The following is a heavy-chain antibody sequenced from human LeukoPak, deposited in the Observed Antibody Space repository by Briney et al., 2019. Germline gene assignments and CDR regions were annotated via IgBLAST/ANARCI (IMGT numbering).Heavy chain of an antibody. D-gene: IGHD3-22*01. CDR2: IYNGGST. V-gene: IGHV3-66*01. CDR1: GFTVSSNY. J-gene: IGHJ4*02. CDR3: AREYYDSSGSPYFDY. Sequence: GGSLRLSCAASGFTVSSNYTSWVRQAPGKGLEWVSVIYNGGSTYYADSVKGRFTISRDNSKNTLYLQMNSLRAEDTAVYYCAREYYDSSGSPYFDYWGQGTLVTVSS.